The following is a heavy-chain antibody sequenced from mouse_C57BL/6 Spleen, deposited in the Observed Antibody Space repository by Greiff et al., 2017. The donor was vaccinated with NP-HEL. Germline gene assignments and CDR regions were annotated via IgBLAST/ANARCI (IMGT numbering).Heavy chain of an antibody. CDR3: ARHEEGDYGSRYYYAMDY. D-gene: IGHD1-1*01. V-gene: IGHV1-62-2*01. J-gene: IGHJ4*01. CDR2: FYPGSGSI. CDR1: GYTFTEYT. Sequence: VQLQQSGAELVKPGASVKLSCKASGYTFTEYTIHWVKQRSGQGLEWIGWFYPGSGSIKYNEKFKDKATLTADKSSSTVYMELSRLTSEDSAVYFCARHEEGDYGSRYYYAMDYWGQGTSVTVSS.